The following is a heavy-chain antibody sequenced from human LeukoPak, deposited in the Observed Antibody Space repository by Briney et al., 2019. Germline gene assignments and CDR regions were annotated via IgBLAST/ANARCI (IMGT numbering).Heavy chain of an antibody. Sequence: GSLRLXXAASGFXXSSYSMNWVRQAPGKGLEWVSSISSSSSYIYYADSVKGRFTISRDNAKNSLYLQMNSLRAEDTAVYYCARETKRYYYDSSGYLRAFDYWGQGTLVTVSS. CDR1: GFXXSSYS. CDR2: ISSSSSYI. CDR3: ARETKRYYYDSSGYLRAFDY. D-gene: IGHD3-22*01. J-gene: IGHJ4*02. V-gene: IGHV3-21*01.